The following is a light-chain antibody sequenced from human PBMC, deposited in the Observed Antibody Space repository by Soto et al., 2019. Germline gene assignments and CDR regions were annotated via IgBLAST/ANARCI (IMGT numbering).Light chain of an antibody. CDR3: HQYASSPLT. J-gene: IGKJ4*01. CDR1: QSVGTKY. V-gene: IGKV3-20*01. CDR2: DAS. Sequence: DSVLTQSPGTLSLSPGQGATLSCRPSQSVGTKYISWYQQKSGQAPRLLIYDASRRATGIPDRFSGSASGTDVTLTISRLEPEDFAVYYCHQYASSPLTFGGGTKVEIK.